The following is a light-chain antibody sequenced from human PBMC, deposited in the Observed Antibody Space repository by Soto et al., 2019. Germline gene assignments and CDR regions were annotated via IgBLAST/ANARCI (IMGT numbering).Light chain of an antibody. CDR2: GAS. CDR3: QQSYSPPYT. Sequence: DIQLTQFPSSLSTSVGDRVIITCRASQSISSYLNWYQQKPGKAPKVLIFGASILQSGVPLRFSGSGSGTDFTLTISSLQPEDVATYYCQQSYSPPYTFGQGTKLEIK. J-gene: IGKJ2*01. CDR1: QSISSY. V-gene: IGKV1-39*01.